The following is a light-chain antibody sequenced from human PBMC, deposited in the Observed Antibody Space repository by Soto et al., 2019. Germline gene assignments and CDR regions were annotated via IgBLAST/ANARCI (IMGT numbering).Light chain of an antibody. CDR2: GNS. V-gene: IGLV1-40*01. CDR3: QSYDSSLSGSKV. J-gene: IGLJ1*01. Sequence: QAVLTQPPSVSGAPGQRVTISCPGSRSNSGAGYDVHWYQQLPGTAPKLLIYGNSNRPSGVPDRFSGSKSGTSASLAITGLQAEDEADYYCQSYDSSLSGSKVFGTGTKVTVL. CDR1: RSNSGAGYD.